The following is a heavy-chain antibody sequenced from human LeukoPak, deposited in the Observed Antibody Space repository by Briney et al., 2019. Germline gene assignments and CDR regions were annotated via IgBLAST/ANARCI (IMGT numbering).Heavy chain of an antibody. CDR3: ARVPEYDSSGYYRDY. J-gene: IGHJ4*02. V-gene: IGHV4-34*01. CDR2: INHTGTT. Sequence: PSETLSLTCAVYGGSFNTYYWNWIRQSPGKGLEWIGEINHTGTTNYNPSLKSRVTISVDTSKNQFSLTAADTAVYYCARVPEYDSSGYYRDYWGQGTLVTVSS. CDR1: GGSFNTYY. D-gene: IGHD3-22*01.